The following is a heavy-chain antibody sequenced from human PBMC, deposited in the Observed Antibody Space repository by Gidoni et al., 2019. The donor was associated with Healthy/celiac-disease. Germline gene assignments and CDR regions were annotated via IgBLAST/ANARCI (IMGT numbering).Heavy chain of an antibody. CDR2: ISGSGGST. D-gene: IGHD3-10*01. CDR3: GGEDYGQGPNWFDP. J-gene: IGHJ5*02. Sequence: EVQLLESGGGLVQPGGSLRLSCAASGFTFSSYAMSWVRQAPGKGLELVSAISGSGGSTYYAESVKGRFTISRDNSKNTLYLQMNSLRAEDTAVYYCGGEDYGQGPNWFDPWGQGTLVTVSS. CDR1: GFTFSSYA. V-gene: IGHV3-23*01.